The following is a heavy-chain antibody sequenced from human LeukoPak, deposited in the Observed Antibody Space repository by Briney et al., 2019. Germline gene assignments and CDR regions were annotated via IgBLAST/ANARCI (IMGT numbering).Heavy chain of an antibody. CDR3: ANNPSAYYYYYMDV. CDR2: ISAYNGNT. V-gene: IGHV1-18*01. Sequence: ASVKVSCKVSGYIYRSYGITWVRQAPGQGLEWMGWISAYNGNTIYAQNFEARVTMTTETSTSTAYMELRSLRSDDTAVYFCANNPSAYYYYYMDVWGKGTTVTVSS. J-gene: IGHJ6*03. CDR1: GYIYRSYG.